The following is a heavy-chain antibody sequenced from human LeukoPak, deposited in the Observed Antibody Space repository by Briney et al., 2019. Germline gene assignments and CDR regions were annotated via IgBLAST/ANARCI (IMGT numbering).Heavy chain of an antibody. CDR3: ARGRHYYDSSDYYYEGDAFDI. Sequence: ASVKVSCKASGYTFTGYYMHWVRQAPGQGLEWMGIINPSGGSTSCAQKFQGRVTMTRDMSTSTVYMELSSLRSEDTAVYYCARGRHYYDSSDYYYEGDAFDIWGQGTMVTVSS. J-gene: IGHJ3*02. D-gene: IGHD3-22*01. CDR1: GYTFTGYY. V-gene: IGHV1-46*01. CDR2: INPSGGST.